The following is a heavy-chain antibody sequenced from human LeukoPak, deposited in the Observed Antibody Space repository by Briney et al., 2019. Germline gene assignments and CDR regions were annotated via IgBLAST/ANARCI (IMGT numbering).Heavy chain of an antibody. Sequence: GGSPRLSCAASGFTFSSYAMSWVRQAPGKGLEWVSGISWNSGSIGYAGSVKGRFTISRDNAKNSLYLQMNSLRAEDTALYYCAKDYSSGWSGAFDIWGQGTMVTVSS. CDR3: AKDYSSGWSGAFDI. D-gene: IGHD6-19*01. CDR2: ISWNSGSI. J-gene: IGHJ3*02. V-gene: IGHV3-9*01. CDR1: GFTFSSYA.